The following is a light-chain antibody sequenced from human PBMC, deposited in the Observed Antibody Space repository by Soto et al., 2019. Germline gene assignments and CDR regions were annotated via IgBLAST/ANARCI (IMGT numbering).Light chain of an antibody. Sequence: EIVLTQSPGTLSLSPGERATLSCRASQSVSSDYLAWYQQKPGQAPRHLIYGASSRATGIPDRFSGSGSGTDFTLIISRLEPEDFALYYCQQYGSSPRTFGQGTKVDIK. CDR1: QSVSSDY. CDR3: QQYGSSPRT. CDR2: GAS. J-gene: IGKJ1*01. V-gene: IGKV3-20*01.